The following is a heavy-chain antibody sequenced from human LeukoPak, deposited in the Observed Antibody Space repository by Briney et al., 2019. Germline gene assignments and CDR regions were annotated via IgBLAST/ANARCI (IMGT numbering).Heavy chain of an antibody. CDR3: ARDSGNYYDSSGLVFDY. Sequence: PSQTLSLTCTVSGGSISSGGYYWSWILLHPVKGLEWIGYIYYSGSTYYNPSLKSRVTISVDTSKNQFSLKLSSVTAADTVVYYCARDSGNYYDSSGLVFDYWGQGTLVSVSS. J-gene: IGHJ4*02. CDR1: GGSISSGGYY. CDR2: IYYSGST. V-gene: IGHV4-31*03. D-gene: IGHD3-22*01.